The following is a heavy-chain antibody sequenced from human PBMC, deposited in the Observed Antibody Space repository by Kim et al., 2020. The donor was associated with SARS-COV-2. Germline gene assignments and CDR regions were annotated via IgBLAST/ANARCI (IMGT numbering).Heavy chain of an antibody. Sequence: KGRVTISRDNSKNTPYLIMNSLRAEDTAVYYCAKGQNYHGSGSYYNVPDYWGQGTLVTVSS. CDR3: AKGQNYHGSGSYYNVPDY. V-gene: IGHV3-30*02. D-gene: IGHD3-10*01. J-gene: IGHJ4*02.